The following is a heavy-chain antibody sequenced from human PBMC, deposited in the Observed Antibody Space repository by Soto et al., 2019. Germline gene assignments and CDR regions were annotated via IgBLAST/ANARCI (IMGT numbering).Heavy chain of an antibody. Sequence: ASVKVSCKASGYTFTRYYMHWVRQAPGQGLEWMGIINPSGGSTSYAQKFQGRVTMTRDTSTSTVYMELSSLRSEDTAVYYCARDWSAIFGVVILPDGMDVWGQGTTVTVSS. D-gene: IGHD3-3*01. CDR1: GYTFTRYY. CDR3: ARDWSAIFGVVILPDGMDV. J-gene: IGHJ6*02. CDR2: INPSGGST. V-gene: IGHV1-46*01.